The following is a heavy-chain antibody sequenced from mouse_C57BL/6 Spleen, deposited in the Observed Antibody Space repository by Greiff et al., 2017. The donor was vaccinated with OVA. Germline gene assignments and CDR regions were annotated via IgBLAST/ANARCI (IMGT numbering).Heavy chain of an antibody. Sequence: EVMLVESGGGLVKPGGSLKLSCAASGFTFSSYAISWVRQTPEKRLEWVATISDGGSYTYYPDNVKGRFTISRDNAKNNLYLQMSHLKSEDTAMYYCAREDWDDYWGQGTTLTVSS. CDR2: ISDGGSYT. D-gene: IGHD4-1*01. V-gene: IGHV5-4*01. CDR1: GFTFSSYA. J-gene: IGHJ2*01. CDR3: AREDWDDY.